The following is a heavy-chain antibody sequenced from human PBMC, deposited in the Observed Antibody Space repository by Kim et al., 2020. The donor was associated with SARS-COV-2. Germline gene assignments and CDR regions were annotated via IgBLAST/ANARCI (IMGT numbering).Heavy chain of an antibody. V-gene: IGHV4-34*01. CDR3: ARGARLGSSSWSYYFDY. J-gene: IGHJ4*02. Sequence: LKSRVTRSVDTSKNQFSLKLSSVTAADTAVYYCARGARLGSSSWSYYFDYWGQGTLVTVSS. D-gene: IGHD6-13*01.